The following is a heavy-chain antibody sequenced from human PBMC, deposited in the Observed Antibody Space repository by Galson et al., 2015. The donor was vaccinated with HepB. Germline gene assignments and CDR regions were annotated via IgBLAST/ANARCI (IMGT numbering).Heavy chain of an antibody. J-gene: IGHJ3*02. CDR3: ASQTESSGRGFGFDAFEI. CDR1: GGTFSSYA. CDR2: IIPIFGTA. V-gene: IGHV1-69*13. D-gene: IGHD1-26*01. Sequence: SVKVSCKASGGTFSSYAISWVRQAPGQGLEWMGGIIPIFGTANYAQKFQGRVTITADESTSTAYMELSSLRSEDTAVYYCASQTESSGRGFGFDAFEIWGQGTMVTVSS.